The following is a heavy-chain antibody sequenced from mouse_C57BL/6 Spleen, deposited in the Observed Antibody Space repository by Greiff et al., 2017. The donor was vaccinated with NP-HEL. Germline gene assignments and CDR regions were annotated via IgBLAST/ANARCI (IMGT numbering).Heavy chain of an antibody. J-gene: IGHJ2*01. V-gene: IGHV3-6*01. CDR3: ARSSSSGYY. D-gene: IGHD3-2*02. CDR1: GYSITSGYY. Sequence: EVQLQQSGPGLVKPSQSLSLTCSVTGYSITSGYYWNWIRQFPGNKLEWMGYISYDGSNNYNPSLKNRISITRDTSKNQFFLKLNSVTTEDTATYYCARSSSSGYYWGQGTTLTVSS. CDR2: ISYDGSN.